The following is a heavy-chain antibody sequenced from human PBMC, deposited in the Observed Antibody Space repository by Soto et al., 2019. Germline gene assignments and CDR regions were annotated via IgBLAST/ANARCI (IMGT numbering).Heavy chain of an antibody. V-gene: IGHV3-7*01. CDR3: ASQRDLGDYDY. CDR1: GFTFTSYW. Sequence: PGGSLRLSCVASGFTFTSYWMSWVRQAPGKGLEWVANVKQDGSVTYNVDSVRGRFIISRDNAKNSVYLQMSSLTAEDTAVYYCASQRDLGDYDYWGQGILVTVSS. CDR2: VKQDGSVT. D-gene: IGHD4-17*01. J-gene: IGHJ4*02.